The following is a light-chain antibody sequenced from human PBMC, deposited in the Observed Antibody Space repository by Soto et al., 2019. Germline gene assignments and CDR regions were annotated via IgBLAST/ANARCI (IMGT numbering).Light chain of an antibody. CDR3: QSADSSGTYEV. V-gene: IGLV3-25*03. J-gene: IGLJ2*01. Sequence: SYELTQPPSVSVSPGQTARITCSGDALPKQYAYWYQQKPGQAPVLVIYKDSERPSGIPERFSGSSSGTTVTLTISGVQAEDEADYYWQSADSSGTYEVFGGGTKVTVL. CDR1: ALPKQY. CDR2: KDS.